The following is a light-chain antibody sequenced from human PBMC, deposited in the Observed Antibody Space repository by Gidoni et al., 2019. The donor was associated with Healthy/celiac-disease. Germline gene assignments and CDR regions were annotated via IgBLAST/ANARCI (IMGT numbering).Light chain of an antibody. CDR3: QQSYSTHL. V-gene: IGKV1-39*01. Sequence: DIQMTQSPSSLSASVGDRVTITRRASQSISCYLNWYQQKPGTAPQLLIYSASSLQSGVPSRFSGSGSGTDFTLTISSLQPEDFATYYCQQSYSTHLFXHXTKVDIK. J-gene: IGKJ3*01. CDR2: SAS. CDR1: QSISCY.